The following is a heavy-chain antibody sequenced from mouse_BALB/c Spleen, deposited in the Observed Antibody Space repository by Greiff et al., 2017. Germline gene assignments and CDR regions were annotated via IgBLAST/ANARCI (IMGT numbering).Heavy chain of an antibody. D-gene: IGHD1-1*01. CDR2: INSNGGST. J-gene: IGHJ2*01. CDR3: ARSLYYYGSSWYFDY. CDR1: GFTFSSYG. V-gene: IGHV5-6-3*01. Sequence: EVHLVESGGGLVQPGGSLKLSCAASGFTFSSYGMSWVRQTPDKRLELVATINSNGGSTYYPDSVKGRFTISRDNAKNTLYLQMSSLKSEDTAMYYCARSLYYYGSSWYFDYWGQGTTLTVSS.